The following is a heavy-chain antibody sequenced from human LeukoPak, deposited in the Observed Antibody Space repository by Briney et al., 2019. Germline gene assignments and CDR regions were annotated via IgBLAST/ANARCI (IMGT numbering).Heavy chain of an antibody. V-gene: IGHV4-59*01. D-gene: IGHD6-6*01. CDR3: ARGYSSSSFGYFDY. CDR2: IYYSGST. CDR1: GGSISSYY. Sequence: PSETLSLTCTVSGGSISSYYWRWIRQPPGKGLEWIGYIYYSGSTNYNPSLKSRVTISVDTSKNQFSLKLSSVTAADTAVYYCARGYSSSSFGYFDYWGQGTLVTVSS. J-gene: IGHJ4*02.